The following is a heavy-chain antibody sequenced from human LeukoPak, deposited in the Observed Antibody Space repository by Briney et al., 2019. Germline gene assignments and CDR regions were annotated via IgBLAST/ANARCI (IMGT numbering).Heavy chain of an antibody. CDR3: ARGLDKTFWYFDL. V-gene: IGHV4-34*01. Sequence: SETLSLTCVVSGGSLSGYYWGWIRQPPGKGLEWIGEIHHTGATTSNPSLKSRVSLSLDTSRNQLSLRLISVTAADTGLYFCARGLDKTFWYFDLWGRGTLATVSS. J-gene: IGHJ2*01. CDR1: GGSLSGYY. D-gene: IGHD3-9*01. CDR2: IHHTGAT.